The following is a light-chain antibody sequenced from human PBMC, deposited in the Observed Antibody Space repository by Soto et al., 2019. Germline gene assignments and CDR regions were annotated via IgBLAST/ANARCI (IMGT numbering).Light chain of an antibody. CDR2: ASS. V-gene: IGKV3-20*01. J-gene: IGKJ1*01. CDR3: QQYGSSPWT. CDR1: QPISSNY. Sequence: EIVLTQSPGTLSLSPGERATLPCRASQPISSNYLAWYQQKPGQAPRLLIYASSTRATXXPXXXXGXXSGTDVTLTXXXXXPEXFALYYCQQYGSSPWTFGQGTRVEIK.